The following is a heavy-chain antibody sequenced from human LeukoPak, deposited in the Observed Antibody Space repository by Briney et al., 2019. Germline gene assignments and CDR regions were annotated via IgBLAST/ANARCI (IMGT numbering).Heavy chain of an antibody. V-gene: IGHV4-59*01. CDR1: GGSINSNY. Sequence: TSSETLSLTCTVSGGSINSNYWTWIRQPPGKGLEWIGYIHYSGSTNYNPSLKSRVTISVDTSKNQFSLKLSSVTAADTAVYYCARDSLGDSSSGGFDYWGQGTLVTVSS. J-gene: IGHJ4*02. CDR3: ARDSLGDSSSGGFDY. D-gene: IGHD6-6*01. CDR2: IHYSGST.